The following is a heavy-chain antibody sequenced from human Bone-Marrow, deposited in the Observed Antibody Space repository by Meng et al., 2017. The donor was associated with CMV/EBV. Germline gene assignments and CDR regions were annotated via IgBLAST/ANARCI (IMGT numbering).Heavy chain of an antibody. CDR2: ISSSSSTI. D-gene: IGHD5-24*01. CDR3: ARDREDGYNLEYYGMDV. J-gene: IGHJ6*02. CDR1: GFTFSSYS. Sequence: GESLKISCAASGFTFSSYSMNWVRQAPGKGLEWVSYISSSSSTIYYAGSVKVRFTISRDNAKNSLYLQMNSLRAEDTAVYYCARDREDGYNLEYYGMDVWGQGTTVTLFS. V-gene: IGHV3-48*04.